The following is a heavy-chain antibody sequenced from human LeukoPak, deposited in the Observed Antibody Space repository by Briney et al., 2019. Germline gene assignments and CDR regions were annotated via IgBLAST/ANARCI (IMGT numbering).Heavy chain of an antibody. CDR1: GGSFSGYY. D-gene: IGHD3-16*02. J-gene: IGHJ3*02. CDR2: ISHSGST. CDR3: ARSNYVWGSYRPRQSDAFDI. Sequence: SQTLSLTCAVYGGSFSGYYWSWIRQPPGKGLEWIGEISHSGSTNYNPSLKSRVTMSVDTSKNQFSLKLSSVTAADTAVYYCARSNYVWGSYRPRQSDAFDIWGQGTMVTVSS. V-gene: IGHV4-34*01.